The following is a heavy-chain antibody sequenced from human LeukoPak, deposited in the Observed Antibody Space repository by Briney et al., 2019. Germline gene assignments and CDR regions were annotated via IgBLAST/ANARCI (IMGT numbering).Heavy chain of an antibody. CDR3: ARTRGGPDPDDAFDI. J-gene: IGHJ3*02. V-gene: IGHV3-23*01. D-gene: IGHD3-16*01. Sequence: GGSLRLSCAASGFTFSSYAINWVRQAPGKGLEWVSAISGSGGSTYYADSVKGRFTISRDNSKNTLYLQMNSLRAEDTAVYYCARTRGGPDPDDAFDIWGQGTMVTVSS. CDR2: ISGSGGST. CDR1: GFTFSSYA.